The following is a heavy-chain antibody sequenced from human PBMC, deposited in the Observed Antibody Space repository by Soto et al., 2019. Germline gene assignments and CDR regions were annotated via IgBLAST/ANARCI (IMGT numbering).Heavy chain of an antibody. CDR2: IYYSGST. D-gene: IGHD2-2*01. J-gene: IGHJ6*02. Sequence: SETLSLTCTVSGGSISSYYWSWIRQPPGKGLEWIGYIYYSGSTNYNPSLKSRVTISVDTSKNQFSLKLSSATAADTAVYYCARAGGYCSSTSCYGVYYYGMDVWGQGTTVTVSS. CDR1: GGSISSYY. CDR3: ARAGGYCSSTSCYGVYYYGMDV. V-gene: IGHV4-59*01.